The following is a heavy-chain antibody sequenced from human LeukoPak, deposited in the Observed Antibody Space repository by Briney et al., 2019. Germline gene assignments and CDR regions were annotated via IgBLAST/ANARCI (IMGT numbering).Heavy chain of an antibody. CDR3: ARDPSSYYSMDV. CDR2: ITSSSSMV. J-gene: IGHJ6*03. Sequence: PGGSLRLSFAASGFTFSSYGMNWVRQAPWKGLEWVSYITSSSSMVYYADSVKGRFTVSRDNAKNSLYLQMNSLRAEDTAVYYCARDPSSYYSMDVWGKGTTVTVSS. CDR1: GFTFSSYG. V-gene: IGHV3-48*01.